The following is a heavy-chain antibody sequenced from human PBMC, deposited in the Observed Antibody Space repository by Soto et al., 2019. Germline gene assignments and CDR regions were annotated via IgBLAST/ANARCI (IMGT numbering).Heavy chain of an antibody. D-gene: IGHD5-12*01. CDR1: GFTFSSYG. CDR3: AKPHSGYDSSADAFDI. CDR2: ISYDGSNK. V-gene: IGHV3-30*18. Sequence: GGSLRLSCAASGFTFSSYGMHWVRQAPGKGLEWVAVISYDGSNKYYADSVKGRFTISRDNSKNTLYLQMNSLRAEDTAVYYCAKPHSGYDSSADAFDIWGQGTMVTVSS. J-gene: IGHJ3*02.